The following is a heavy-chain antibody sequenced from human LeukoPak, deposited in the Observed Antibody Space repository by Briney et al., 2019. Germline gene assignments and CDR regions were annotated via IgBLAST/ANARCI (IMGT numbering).Heavy chain of an antibody. D-gene: IGHD1-1*01. CDR2: ISNSDGSI. CDR3: ARDAATIGTYWYFDL. Sequence: GGSLRLSCAASGFTFSSHAMIWVRQAPGKGLEWVSYISNSDGSIYYADSVKGRFTISRDNAKLSLFLQMNTLRDEDTAVYYCARDAATIGTYWYFDLWGRGTLVTVSS. V-gene: IGHV3-48*02. J-gene: IGHJ2*01. CDR1: GFTFSSHA.